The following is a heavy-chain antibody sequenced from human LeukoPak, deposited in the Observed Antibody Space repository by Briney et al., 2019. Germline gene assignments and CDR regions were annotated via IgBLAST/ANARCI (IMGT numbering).Heavy chain of an antibody. D-gene: IGHD1-26*01. Sequence: SETLSLTCAVSGGSIISGAYSWNWIRKPPEKGLEWIGEINHSGSNNYNPSLKSRVTISVDTSKNHFSLKLSSVTAADTAVYYCARGSYYPSAFDIWGQGTMVTVSS. CDR2: INHSGSN. CDR3: ARGSYYPSAFDI. V-gene: IGHV4-30-2*01. J-gene: IGHJ3*02. CDR1: GGSIISGAYS.